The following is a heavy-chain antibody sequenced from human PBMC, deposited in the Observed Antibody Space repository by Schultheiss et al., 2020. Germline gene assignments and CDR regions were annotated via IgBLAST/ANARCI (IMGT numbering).Heavy chain of an antibody. V-gene: IGHV4-61*01. D-gene: IGHD2/OR15-2a*01. CDR3: ARARRGQVYFYYGMDV. CDR1: GGSVSSGSYY. J-gene: IGHJ6*02. CDR2: VYYSGST. Sequence: GSLRLSCTVSGGSVSSGSYYWSWIRQPPGKGLEWIGYVYYSGSTNYNPSLKSRVTISVDLSNNRVSLKLSSVTAADTAVYYCARARRGQVYFYYGMDVWGQGTTVTVSS.